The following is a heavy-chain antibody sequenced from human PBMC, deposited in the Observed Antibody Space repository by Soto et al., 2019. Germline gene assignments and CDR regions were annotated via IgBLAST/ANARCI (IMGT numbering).Heavy chain of an antibody. D-gene: IGHD3-3*01. Sequence: AGSLRLSCALSGFTFSSYSFHCVRQAPGKVLERVAVISYDGSNKYYADSVKGRFTISRDNSKNTLYLQMNSLRAEDTAVYCCANPLDYDFWSGYYSDNYYGMDVWGQGTTVNVSS. CDR2: ISYDGSNK. V-gene: IGHV3-30*18. CDR1: GFTFSSYS. CDR3: ANPLDYDFWSGYYSDNYYGMDV. J-gene: IGHJ6*02.